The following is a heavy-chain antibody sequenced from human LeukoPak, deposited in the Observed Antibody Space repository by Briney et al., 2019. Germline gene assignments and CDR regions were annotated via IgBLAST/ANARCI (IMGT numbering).Heavy chain of an antibody. D-gene: IGHD4-17*01. J-gene: IGHJ5*02. CDR1: GGSITSYY. CDR2: IYYSGTT. CDR3: VRSKSGTYGWFDP. V-gene: IGHV4-59*01. Sequence: PSETLPLTCTVSGGSITSYYWSWIRQPPGKGLEWIGYIYYSGTTNYNPSLKSRVTISVDTSKNQFSLKVNSVTAADTAVYYCVRSKSGTYGWFDPWGQGTLVTVSS.